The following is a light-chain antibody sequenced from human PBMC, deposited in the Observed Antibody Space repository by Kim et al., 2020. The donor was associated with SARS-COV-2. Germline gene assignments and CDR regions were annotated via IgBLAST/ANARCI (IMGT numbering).Light chain of an antibody. CDR1: SNNVGNQG. V-gene: IGLV10-54*01. J-gene: IGLJ2*01. CDR3: SAWDSSLNAVV. CDR2: RSN. Sequence: QAGLTQPPSVSKGLRQTATLTCTENSNNVGNQGASWLQHHQGHPPKVLSYRSNNRPSGISERLSASRSGNTASLTITGLQPEDEADYYCSAWDSSLNAVVFGGGTQLTVL.